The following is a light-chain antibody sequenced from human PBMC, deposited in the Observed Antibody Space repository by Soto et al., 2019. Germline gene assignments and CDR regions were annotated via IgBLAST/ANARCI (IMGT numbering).Light chain of an antibody. V-gene: IGKV3-20*01. J-gene: IGKJ2*01. Sequence: EIVLTQSPGTLYLSPGERASLSGRASQSGSSRFLAWYQQRPGQAPRLLMYCASSRSTVIPDRFSGTGSGTDFTLTISRLEPEEFAVYYCQQYGSSPYTFGLGTKLESK. CDR3: QQYGSSPYT. CDR2: CAS. CDR1: QSGSSRF.